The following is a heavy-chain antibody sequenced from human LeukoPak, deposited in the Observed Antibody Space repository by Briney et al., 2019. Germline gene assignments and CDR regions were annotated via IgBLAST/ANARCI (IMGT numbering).Heavy chain of an antibody. Sequence: GGSLRLSCAASGFTFSSYEMNWVRQAPGKGLEWVSYISSSGSTIYYADSVKGRFTISRDNAKNSLYLQMNSLRAEDTAVYYCARGEYYYYYYMDVWGRGTTVTVSS. CDR2: ISSSGSTI. J-gene: IGHJ6*03. CDR1: GFTFSSYE. CDR3: ARGEYYYYYYMDV. D-gene: IGHD1-26*01. V-gene: IGHV3-48*03.